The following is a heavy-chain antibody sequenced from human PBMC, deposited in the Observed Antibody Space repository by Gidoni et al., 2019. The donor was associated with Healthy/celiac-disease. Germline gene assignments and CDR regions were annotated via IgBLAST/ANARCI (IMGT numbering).Heavy chain of an antibody. CDR1: EGTFSSYA. J-gene: IGHJ6*02. D-gene: IGHD1-7*01. CDR2: IIPVFGTA. Sequence: QVQLVQSGAEVKKPGSSVKVSCKASEGTFSSYAISWVRQAPGQGLEWMGGIIPVFGTANYEQKFQGRVTITADESTSTAYMELSSLRSEDTAVYYCASIITGTTPPLYNYYYGMDVWGQGTTVTVSS. CDR3: ASIITGTTPPLYNYYYGMDV. V-gene: IGHV1-69*01.